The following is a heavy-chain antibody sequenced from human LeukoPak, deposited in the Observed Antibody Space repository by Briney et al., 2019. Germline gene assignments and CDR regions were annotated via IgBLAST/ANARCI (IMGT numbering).Heavy chain of an antibody. Sequence: PSETLSLTCTVSGGSISSSSYHWGWIRQPPGKGLEWIGTIYYSGSTYYNPSLKSRVTISVDTSKNQFSLKLSSVTAADTAVYYCARRGLYCGGDCYFAHWGQGTLVSVSS. J-gene: IGHJ5*02. CDR1: GGSISSSSYH. D-gene: IGHD2-21*02. CDR3: ARRGLYCGGDCYFAH. V-gene: IGHV4-39*01. CDR2: IYYSGST.